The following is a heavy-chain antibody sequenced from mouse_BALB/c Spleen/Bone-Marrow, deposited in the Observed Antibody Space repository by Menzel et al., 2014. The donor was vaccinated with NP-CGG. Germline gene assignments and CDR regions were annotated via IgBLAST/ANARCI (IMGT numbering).Heavy chain of an antibody. CDR2: INPYNGDT. CDR1: GYSFTGYF. D-gene: IGHD2-3*01. CDR3: ARGGLLRAMDY. V-gene: IGHV1-20*02. Sequence: DVHLVESGPELVKPGASVKISCKASGYSFTGYFMNWVMQSHGKSLERIGRINPYNGDTFYNQKFKGKATLTVDKSSSTAHMELRSLASEDSAVYYCARGGLLRAMDYWGQGTSVTVSS. J-gene: IGHJ4*01.